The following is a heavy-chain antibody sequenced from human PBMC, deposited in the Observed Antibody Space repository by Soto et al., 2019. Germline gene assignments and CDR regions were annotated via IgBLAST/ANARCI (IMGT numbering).Heavy chain of an antibody. V-gene: IGHV1-3*01. CDR2: VNAGNGNT. CDR3: ARAVAVAADFDY. Sequence: ASVKVSCKASGYTFTGYAMHWVRQAPGQRLEWMGWVNAGNGNTKYSQKFQGRVTITRDTSASTAYMELSSLRSEDTAVYYCARAVAVAADFDYWGQGTLVTVSS. J-gene: IGHJ4*02. D-gene: IGHD6-19*01. CDR1: GYTFTGYA.